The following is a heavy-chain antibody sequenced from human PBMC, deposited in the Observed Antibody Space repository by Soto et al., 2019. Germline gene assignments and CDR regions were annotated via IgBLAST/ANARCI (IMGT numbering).Heavy chain of an antibody. CDR2: ISGNSGSS. CDR3: TKRRSARPGFDAFDL. J-gene: IGHJ3*01. V-gene: IGHV3-9*01. Sequence: GGSLRLSCVASGFTFEDYSLHWVRQVPGKGLEWVAGISGNSGSSGYADSVRGRFTVSRDHAKNSLFLQMSSLSPEDTALYYCTKRRSARPGFDAFDLWGQGTMVTVSS. D-gene: IGHD3-10*01. CDR1: GFTFEDYS.